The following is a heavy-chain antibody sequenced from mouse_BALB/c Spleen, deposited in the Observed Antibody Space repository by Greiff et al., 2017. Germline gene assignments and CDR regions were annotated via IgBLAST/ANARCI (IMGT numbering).Heavy chain of an antibody. J-gene: IGHJ4*01. CDR3: AQGYYYAMDY. CDR2: ISSRGSYT. Sequence: EVKVVESGGGLVKPGGSLKLSCAASGFTFSSYAMSWVRQTPEKRLEWVATISSRGSYTYYPDSVKGRFTISRDNAKNTLYLQMSSLRSEDTAMYYCAQGYYYAMDYWGQGTSVTVSS. CDR1: GFTFSSYA. V-gene: IGHV5-9-3*01.